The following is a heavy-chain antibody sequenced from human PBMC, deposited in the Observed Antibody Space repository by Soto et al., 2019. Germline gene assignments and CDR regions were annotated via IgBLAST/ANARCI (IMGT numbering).Heavy chain of an antibody. CDR2: INPNSGGT. CDR3: AALPTGYYYYGMDV. V-gene: IGHV1-2*02. CDR1: GYTFTGYY. D-gene: IGHD3-10*01. J-gene: IGHJ6*02. Sequence: ASVKVSCKASGYTFTGYYMHWVRQAPGQGLEWMGWINPNSGGTNYAQKFQGRVTMTRDTSISTAYMELSRLRSDDTAVYYWAALPTGYYYYGMDVWGQGTTVTVSS.